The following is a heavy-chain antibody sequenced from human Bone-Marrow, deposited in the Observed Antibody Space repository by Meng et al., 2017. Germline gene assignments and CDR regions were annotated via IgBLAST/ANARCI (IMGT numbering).Heavy chain of an antibody. CDR2: INHSGST. CDR3: ARGLYYDSSGYYPRLYYFDY. Sequence: SQTLSLTCAVYGGSFSGYYWSWIRQPPGKGLEWIGEINHSGSTNYNPSLKSRVTISVDTSKNQFSLKLSSVTAADTAVYYCARGLYYDSSGYYPRLYYFDYWGHGTLVTVSS. V-gene: IGHV4-34*01. CDR1: GGSFSGYY. J-gene: IGHJ4*01. D-gene: IGHD3-22*01.